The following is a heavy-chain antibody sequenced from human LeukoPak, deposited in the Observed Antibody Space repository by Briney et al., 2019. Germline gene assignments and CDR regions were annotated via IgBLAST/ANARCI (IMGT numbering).Heavy chain of an antibody. Sequence: SETLSLTCTVSGSISGYYWSWIRQPPGKGLEWIGYIYTSGSTNYNPSLESRVTISVDTSKNQFSLDLSSVTASDTAVYYCARQKCTSTSCLTKNAFDIWGQGTMVTVSS. CDR1: GSISGYY. J-gene: IGHJ3*02. CDR3: ARQKCTSTSCLTKNAFDI. D-gene: IGHD2-2*01. V-gene: IGHV4-4*09. CDR2: IYTSGST.